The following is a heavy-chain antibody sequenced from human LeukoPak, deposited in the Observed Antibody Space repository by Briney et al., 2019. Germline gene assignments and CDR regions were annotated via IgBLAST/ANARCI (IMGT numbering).Heavy chain of an antibody. CDR1: GYRFTTDY. D-gene: IGHD3-22*01. Sequence: GESLKISCKASGYRFTTDYIGWVRPMPGKGLGWMGIIYPDDSEANYSPSFQGQVSMSVDKSIATAYLQWSSLKASDTAIYYCARQAYGSHFDAFDIWGQGTMVTVSS. V-gene: IGHV5-51*01. CDR2: IYPDDSEA. J-gene: IGHJ3*02. CDR3: ARQAYGSHFDAFDI.